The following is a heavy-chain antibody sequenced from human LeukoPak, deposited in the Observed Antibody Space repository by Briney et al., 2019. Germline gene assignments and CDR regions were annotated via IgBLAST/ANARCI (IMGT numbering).Heavy chain of an antibody. Sequence: GGSLRLSCAASGFTFSSYAMNWVRQAPEKGLEWVSAISGSGGSTYYADSVKGRFTISRDNSKNTLYLQMNSLRAEDTAVYYCANRYCSGGSCYLDYWGQGTLVTVSS. V-gene: IGHV3-23*01. D-gene: IGHD2-15*01. J-gene: IGHJ4*02. CDR2: ISGSGGST. CDR1: GFTFSSYA. CDR3: ANRYCSGGSCYLDY.